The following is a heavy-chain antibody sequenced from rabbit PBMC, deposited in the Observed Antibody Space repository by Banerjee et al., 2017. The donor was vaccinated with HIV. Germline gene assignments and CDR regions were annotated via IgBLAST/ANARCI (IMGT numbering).Heavy chain of an antibody. D-gene: IGHD4-1*01. CDR1: GFDFSTYG. Sequence: QEQLVESGGGLVQPGGSLTLTCKASGFDFSTYGVSWVRQAPGKGLEWIGYIDPVLGTTHYARWVNGRFTFSSQNAQNTVSLQMNSLTAADTATYLCARDLAGVIGWNFNLWGPGTLVTVS. CDR2: IDPVLGTT. CDR3: ARDLAGVIGWNFNL. V-gene: IGHV1S47*01. J-gene: IGHJ4*01.